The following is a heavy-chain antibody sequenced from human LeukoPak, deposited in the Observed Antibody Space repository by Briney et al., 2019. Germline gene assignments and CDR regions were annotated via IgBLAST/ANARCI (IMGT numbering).Heavy chain of an antibody. Sequence: SETLSLTCAVYGGSFSGYYWSWIRQPPGKGLEWIGEINHSGSTNYNPSLKSRVTISVDTSKNQFSLKLSSVTAADTAVYYCARQRSSNWYHYWGQGTLVTVSS. D-gene: IGHD6-13*01. CDR2: INHSGST. CDR1: GGSFSGYY. J-gene: IGHJ4*02. CDR3: ARQRSSNWYHY. V-gene: IGHV4-34*01.